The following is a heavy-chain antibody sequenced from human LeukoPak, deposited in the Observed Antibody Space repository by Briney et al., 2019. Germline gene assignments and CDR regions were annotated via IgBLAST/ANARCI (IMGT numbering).Heavy chain of an antibody. Sequence: ASVKVSRKASGYTFTGYYMHWVRQAPGQGLEWMGWINPNSGGTNYAQKFQGRVTMTRDTSISTAYMELRSLRSDDTAVYYCARDVEQQLVRAVDYWGQGTLVTVSS. CDR2: INPNSGGT. D-gene: IGHD6-13*01. CDR1: GYTFTGYY. J-gene: IGHJ4*02. V-gene: IGHV1-2*02. CDR3: ARDVEQQLVRAVDY.